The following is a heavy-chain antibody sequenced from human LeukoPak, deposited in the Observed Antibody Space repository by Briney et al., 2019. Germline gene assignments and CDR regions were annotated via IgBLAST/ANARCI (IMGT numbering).Heavy chain of an antibody. V-gene: IGHV4-59*08. CDR1: GGSISSYY. CDR2: IYYSGST. CDR3: ARRSTTGTTGLAFDI. D-gene: IGHD1-1*01. J-gene: IGHJ3*02. Sequence: SETLSLTCTVSGGSISSYYWSWIRQPPGKGLEWVGYIYYSGSTNYNPSLKSRVTISVDTSKNQFSLKLSSVTAADTAVYYCARRSTTGTTGLAFDIWGQGTMVTVSS.